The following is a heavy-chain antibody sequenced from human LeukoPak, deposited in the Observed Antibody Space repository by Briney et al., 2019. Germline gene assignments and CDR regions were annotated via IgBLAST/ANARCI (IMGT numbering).Heavy chain of an antibody. CDR2: MNPNSGNT. CDR3: ARWGYGSGSYGY. Sequence: ASVKVSCKASGYTFTSYDINWVRQATGQGLEWMGWMNPNSGNTGYAQKFQGRVTMTRKTSISTAYMELSSLRSEDTAVYYCARWGYGSGSYGYWGQGTLVTVSS. CDR1: GYTFTSYD. D-gene: IGHD3-10*01. V-gene: IGHV1-8*01. J-gene: IGHJ4*02.